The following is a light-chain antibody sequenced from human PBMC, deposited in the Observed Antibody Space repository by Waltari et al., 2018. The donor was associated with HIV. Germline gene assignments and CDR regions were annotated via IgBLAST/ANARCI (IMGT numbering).Light chain of an antibody. Sequence: DIQLTQSPSFLSASIGDSVTITCRASEDINEFLAWYQQKPGVAPKLLIYDASTLEDEVPSRFSGSGSGTDFTLTISSLQPEDFATYFCQQLNTYPPDTFGPGTKLEI. V-gene: IGKV1-9*01. J-gene: IGKJ2*01. CDR3: QQLNTYPPDT. CDR2: DAS. CDR1: EDINEF.